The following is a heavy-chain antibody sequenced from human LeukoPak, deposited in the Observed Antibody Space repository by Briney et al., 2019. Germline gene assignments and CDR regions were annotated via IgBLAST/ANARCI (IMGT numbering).Heavy chain of an antibody. V-gene: IGHV3-72*01. D-gene: IGHD5-12*01. CDR1: GVTFGEYA. CDR3: ARVGYTDYGMAV. CDR2: SRNKANSYTT. J-gene: IGHJ6*01. Sequence: PGGSLRLSCATYGVTFGEYAMSWVRQAPGKGLEWVGRSRNKANSYTTDYAASVKGRFTVSRDDSKNSLYLQMNSLKTDDTAVYCFARVGYTDYGMAVWGEGTTVTVSS.